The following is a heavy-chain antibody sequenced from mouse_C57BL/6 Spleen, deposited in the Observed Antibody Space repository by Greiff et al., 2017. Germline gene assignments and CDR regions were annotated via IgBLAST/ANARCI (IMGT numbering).Heavy chain of an antibody. V-gene: IGHV1-80*01. Sequence: QVQLKESGAELVKPGASVKISCKASGYAFSSYWMNWVKQRPGKGLEWIGQIYPGDGDTNYNGKFKGKATLTADKSSSTAYMQLSSLTSEDSAVYFCARLARNSYAMDYWGQGTSVTVSS. CDR3: ARLARNSYAMDY. J-gene: IGHJ4*01. CDR2: IYPGDGDT. CDR1: GYAFSSYW.